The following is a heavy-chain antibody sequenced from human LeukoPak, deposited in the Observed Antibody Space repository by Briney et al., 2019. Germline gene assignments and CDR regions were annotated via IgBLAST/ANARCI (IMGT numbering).Heavy chain of an antibody. V-gene: IGHV4-61*02. Sequence: SETLSLTCTAFSGSISSTSYYWSWIRQPAGKGLEWIGRIYTSGSTNYNPSLKSRVTMSVDTSKNQFSLKLSSVTAADTAVYYCARDSGIAVAGRGRVQAFDIWGQGTMVTVSS. D-gene: IGHD6-19*01. CDR1: SGSISSTSYY. CDR2: IYTSGST. CDR3: ARDSGIAVAGRGRVQAFDI. J-gene: IGHJ3*02.